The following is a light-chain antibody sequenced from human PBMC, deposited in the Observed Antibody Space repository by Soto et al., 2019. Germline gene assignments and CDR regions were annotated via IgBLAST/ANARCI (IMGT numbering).Light chain of an antibody. V-gene: IGLV2-14*01. J-gene: IGLJ2*01. CDR3: SSYTSSSTVV. CDR2: EVS. Sequence: QSALTQPASVSGSPGQSITISCTGTSSDVGGYNYVSWYQQHPGKAPKLMIYEVSNWPSGVSNRFSGSKSGNTASLTISGLQAEDEGDYYCSSYTSSSTVVFGGGTKLTVL. CDR1: SSDVGGYNY.